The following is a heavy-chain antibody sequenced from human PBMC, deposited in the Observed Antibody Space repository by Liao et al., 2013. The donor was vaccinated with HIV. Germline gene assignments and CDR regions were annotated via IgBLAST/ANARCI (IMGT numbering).Heavy chain of an antibody. J-gene: IGHJ5*02. CDR2: IFTSGST. CDR1: GGSISSGSYY. D-gene: IGHD4-17*01. CDR3: VRGARLDYVYWFDP. Sequence: QVHLQESGPGLVTPSQTLSLTCTVSGGSISSGSYYWSWIRQPAGKGLEWVGRIFTSGSTYYNPSLTSRVTISLDTSKNQFSLKLSSVTAADTAVYYCVRGARLDYVYWFDPWGREPWSPSPQ. V-gene: IGHV4-61*02.